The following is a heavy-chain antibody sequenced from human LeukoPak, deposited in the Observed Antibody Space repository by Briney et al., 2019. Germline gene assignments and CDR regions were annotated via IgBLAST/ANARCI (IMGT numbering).Heavy chain of an antibody. D-gene: IGHD6-6*01. V-gene: IGHV3-7*01. CDR2: IKQDGSEK. Sequence: GGSLRLSCAASGFTFSSYWMSWVRQAPGKGLEGVANIKQDGSEKYYVDSVKGRFTISRDNAKNSLYLQMNSLRAEDTAVYYCASGPGSYSYYYYYMDVWGKGTTVTVSS. CDR3: ASGPGSYSYYYYYMDV. CDR1: GFTFSSYW. J-gene: IGHJ6*03.